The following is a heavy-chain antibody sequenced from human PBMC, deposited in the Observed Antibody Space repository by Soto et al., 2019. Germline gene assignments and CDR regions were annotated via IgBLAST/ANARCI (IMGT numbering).Heavy chain of an antibody. Sequence: EVQLVESGGGLVQPGGSLKLSCAASGFTFSGSAVHWVRQASGKGLEWVGRIRSKANNYATAYAASVQGRFTIFRDDLKNTAYLQMNSLNTEDTAVYSCTNPQVYYGMDVWGQGTTVTVSS. CDR1: GFTFSGSA. CDR3: TNPQVYYGMDV. CDR2: IRSKANNYAT. J-gene: IGHJ6*02. V-gene: IGHV3-73*02.